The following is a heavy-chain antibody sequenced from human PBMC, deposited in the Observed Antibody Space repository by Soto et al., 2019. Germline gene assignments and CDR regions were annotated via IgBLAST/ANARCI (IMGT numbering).Heavy chain of an antibody. CDR3: ASTYYYGSGSYLDAFDS. Sequence: GESLKISCAASGFTVSSNYMSWVRQAPGKGLEWVSVIYSGGSTYYADSVKGRFTISRDNSKNTLYLQMNSLRAEDTAVYYCASTYYYGSGSYLDAFDSWGQGTMVTVSS. V-gene: IGHV3-53*01. D-gene: IGHD3-10*01. CDR1: GFTVSSNY. J-gene: IGHJ3*02. CDR2: IYSGGST.